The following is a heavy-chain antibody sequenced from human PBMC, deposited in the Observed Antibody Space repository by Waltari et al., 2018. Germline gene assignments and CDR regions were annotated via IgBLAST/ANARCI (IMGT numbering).Heavy chain of an antibody. CDR2: IYYSGST. D-gene: IGHD3-22*01. CDR3: ARHGFYYHDSSGSHFDY. J-gene: IGHJ4*02. CDR1: GGSISSSSYY. V-gene: IGHV4-39*01. Sequence: QLQLQESGPGLVKPSETLSLTCTVSGGSISSSSYYWGWIRQPPGKGLEWIGSIYYSGSTYYNPSLKSRVTISVDTSKNQFSLKLSSVTAADTAVYYCARHGFYYHDSSGSHFDYWGQGTLVTVSS.